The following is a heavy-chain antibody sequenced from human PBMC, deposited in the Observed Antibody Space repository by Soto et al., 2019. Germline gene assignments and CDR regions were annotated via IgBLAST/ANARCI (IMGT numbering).Heavy chain of an antibody. CDR2: IYHSGST. J-gene: IGHJ3*02. CDR1: GDSISRSSW. Sequence: QVQLQESGPGLVKPSGTLSLTCAVSGDSISRSSWWSWVRQLPGKGLEWIGEIYHSGSTIYNPSLQSRVTLSVDKSKNEFSLKMSSVTDADTAVYYCTSKFGQLLADAFDIWGQGTMVTVSS. V-gene: IGHV4-4*02. CDR3: TSKFGQLLADAFDI. D-gene: IGHD3-10*01.